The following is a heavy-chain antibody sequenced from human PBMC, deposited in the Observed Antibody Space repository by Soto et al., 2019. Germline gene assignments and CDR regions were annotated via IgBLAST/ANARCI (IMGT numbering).Heavy chain of an antibody. CDR3: AREGPATYYYYGMDV. V-gene: IGHV1-18*01. J-gene: IGHJ6*02. Sequence: QVQLVQSGGEVKKPGASVKVSCKTSGYSFTTYGISWVRQAPGQGLEWMGWISGYNGNTHYAQQFQGRVSMTTDTSTSTAYMELRSLRSDDTAVYYCAREGPATYYYYGMDVWGQGTTVTVSS. CDR2: ISGYNGNT. CDR1: GYSFTTYG.